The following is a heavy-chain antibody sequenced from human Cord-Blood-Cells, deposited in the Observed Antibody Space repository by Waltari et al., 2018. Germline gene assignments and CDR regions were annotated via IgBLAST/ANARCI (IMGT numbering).Heavy chain of an antibody. CDR2: IYWNDDK. V-gene: IGHV2-5*01. CDR1: GFSLSTSGVG. Sequence: QITLKESGPTLVKPTQTLTLTCTFSGFSLSTSGVGVGWIRQPPGKALEWLALIYWNDDKRYSPSLKSRLTITKDTSKNQVVLTMTNMDPVDTATYYCAHKRDPGNYYDSSGYGLDYWGQGTLVTVSS. J-gene: IGHJ4*02. CDR3: AHKRDPGNYYDSSGYGLDY. D-gene: IGHD3-22*01.